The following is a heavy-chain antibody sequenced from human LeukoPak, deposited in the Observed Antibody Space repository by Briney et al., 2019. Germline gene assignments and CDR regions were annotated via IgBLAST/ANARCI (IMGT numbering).Heavy chain of an antibody. J-gene: IGHJ4*02. CDR3: ARGGMMGATGVDY. CDR2: ISAYDGNT. CDR1: GFTFTSYG. V-gene: IGHV1-18*01. Sequence: ASVKVSCKASGFTFTSYGITWVRQAPGQGLEWLGLISAYDGNTNYAQKLQGRVTMTTATSTSTAYMELRSLRSDDTAVYYCARGGMMGATGVDYWGQGTLVTVSS. D-gene: IGHD1-26*01.